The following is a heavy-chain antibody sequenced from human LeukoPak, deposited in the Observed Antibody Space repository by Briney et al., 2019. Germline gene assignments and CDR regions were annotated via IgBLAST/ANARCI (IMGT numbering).Heavy chain of an antibody. J-gene: IGHJ4*02. D-gene: IGHD3-3*01. Sequence: LGASVKVSCKASGYTFTGYYMHWVRQAPGQGLEWMGRINPNSGGTNYAQKFQGRVTMTRDTSISTAYMELSRLRSDDTAVYYCAVFTIFRVVILDYWGQGTLVTVSS. V-gene: IGHV1-2*06. CDR1: GYTFTGYY. CDR2: INPNSGGT. CDR3: AVFTIFRVVILDY.